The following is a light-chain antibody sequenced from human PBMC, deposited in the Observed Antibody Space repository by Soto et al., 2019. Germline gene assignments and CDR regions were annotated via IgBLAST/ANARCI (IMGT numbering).Light chain of an antibody. CDR2: EVS. Sequence: QPVLTQPASVSGSPGQSITISCTGTSSDVANYNFVTWYQQHPGKAPKLMIYEVSKRPSGVSDRFSGSKSGNTASLTISGLQAEDEADYYCCSYAGSSTFVFGTGTKLTVL. J-gene: IGLJ1*01. V-gene: IGLV2-23*02. CDR1: SSDVANYNF. CDR3: CSYAGSSTFV.